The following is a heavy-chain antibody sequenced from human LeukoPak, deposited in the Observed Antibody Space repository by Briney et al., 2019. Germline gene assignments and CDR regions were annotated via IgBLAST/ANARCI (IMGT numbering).Heavy chain of an antibody. V-gene: IGHV1-46*01. D-gene: IGHD2-2*01. CDR1: GYTFTSYG. CDR3: ARDIVVVPAAKGANYYYYGMDV. Sequence: RASVKVSCKASGYTFTSYGISWVRQAPGQGLEWMGIINPSGGSTSYAQKFQGRVTMTRDTSTSTVYMELSSLRSEDTAVYYCARDIVVVPAAKGANYYYYGMDVWGQGTTVTVSS. CDR2: INPSGGST. J-gene: IGHJ6*02.